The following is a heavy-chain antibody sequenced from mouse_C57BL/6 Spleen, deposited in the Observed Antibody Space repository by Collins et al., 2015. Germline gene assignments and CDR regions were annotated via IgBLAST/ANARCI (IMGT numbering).Heavy chain of an antibody. V-gene: IGHV1-12*01. Sequence: QAYLQQSGAELVKPGASVKMSCKASGYTFTSYNMHWIKQTPRQGLEWIGAIYPGNGDTSYNQKFKGKATLTVDKSSSTAYMQLSSLTSEDSAVYFCARGTTAHYFDYWGQGTTLTVSS. J-gene: IGHJ2*01. CDR3: ARGTTAHYFDY. D-gene: IGHD1-2*01. CDR1: GYTFTSYN. CDR2: IYPGNGDT.